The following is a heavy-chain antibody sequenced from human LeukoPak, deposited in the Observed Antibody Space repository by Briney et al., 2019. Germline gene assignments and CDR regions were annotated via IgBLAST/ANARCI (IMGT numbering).Heavy chain of an antibody. CDR1: GYSYTSYW. CDR2: IYAGNSDT. J-gene: IGHJ3*02. CDR3: ARSPRDGYKVGVDDI. D-gene: IGHD5-24*01. V-gene: IGHV5-51*01. Sequence: GESLKIYRKGSGYSYTSYWVGWVRQMPGNSLEWGGIIYAGNSDTEDRQTLQGQVTISVDKSITTAYLQWSSLKASDTGMYYCARSPRDGYKVGVDDIWGQGTMVSVSS.